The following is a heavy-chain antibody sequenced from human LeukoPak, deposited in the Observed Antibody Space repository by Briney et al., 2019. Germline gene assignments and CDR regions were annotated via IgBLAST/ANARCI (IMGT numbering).Heavy chain of an antibody. CDR3: ARDCVEIRGVIIMCYFDY. Sequence: GGSLRLSCAASGFTFSSYWMSWVRQAPGKGQEWVANIKQDGSEKYYVDSVKGRFTISRDNAKNSLYLQMNSLRAEDTAVYYCARDCVEIRGVIIMCYFDYWGQGTLVTVSS. CDR2: IKQDGSEK. V-gene: IGHV3-7*01. CDR1: GFTFSSYW. J-gene: IGHJ4*02. D-gene: IGHD3-10*01.